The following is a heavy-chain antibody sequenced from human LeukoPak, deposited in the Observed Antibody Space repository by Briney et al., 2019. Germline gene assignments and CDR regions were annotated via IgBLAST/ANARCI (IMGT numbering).Heavy chain of an antibody. CDR1: GYSFTSSW. Sequence: AEALKISCKGSGYSFTSSWIGWVRQMPGKGLEWMGSMYPGDSDSIHSPSFQGQVTISGDKSIGTAHLQWSSLKASDTAMYYCARPYNNDWKRVDYWGQETLVSVSS. D-gene: IGHD1-1*01. CDR3: ARPYNNDWKRVDY. J-gene: IGHJ4*02. CDR2: MYPGDSDS. V-gene: IGHV5-51*01.